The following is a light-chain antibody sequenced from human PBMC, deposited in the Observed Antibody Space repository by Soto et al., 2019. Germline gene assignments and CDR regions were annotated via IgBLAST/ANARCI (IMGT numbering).Light chain of an antibody. Sequence: QSALTQPASVSGSPGQSITISCTGTSSDVGSYNLVSWYQQHPGKAPKLMIYEGSKRPSGVSNRFSGSKSGNTASLTISGLQAADEADYYCCSYAGSSTFEVFGGGTKVTVL. J-gene: IGLJ2*01. CDR1: SSDVGSYNL. CDR3: CSYAGSSTFEV. V-gene: IGLV2-23*03. CDR2: EGS.